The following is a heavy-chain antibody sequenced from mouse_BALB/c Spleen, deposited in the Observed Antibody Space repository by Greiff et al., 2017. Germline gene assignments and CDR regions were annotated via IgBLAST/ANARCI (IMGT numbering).Heavy chain of an antibody. Sequence: QVQLQQPGAELVKPGAPVKLSCKAPGYPFTRYWMNWVNQRPGRGLEWIGRIDPSDSETHYNQTFKDKATLTVDKSSSTAYIQLSSLTSEDSAVYYCARSEYGYDSPYYFDDWGQGTTLTVSS. D-gene: IGHD2-2*01. CDR1: GYPFTRYW. J-gene: IGHJ2*01. CDR3: ARSEYGYDSPYYFDD. V-gene: IGHV1-69*02. CDR2: IDPSDSET.